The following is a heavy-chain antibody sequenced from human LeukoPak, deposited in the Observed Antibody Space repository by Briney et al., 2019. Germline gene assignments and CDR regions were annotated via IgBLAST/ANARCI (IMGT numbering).Heavy chain of an antibody. Sequence: PGGSLRLSCAASGFTFSSYSMNWVRQGPGKGLEGVSSISSSGRHMYYADSVKGRFTISRDNAKNSLYLQMNSLRAEDTAVSYCGRVKGASAFYIWGQGKMVTVSS. CDR2: ISSSGRHM. D-gene: IGHD3-16*01. CDR3: GRVKGASAFYI. V-gene: IGHV3-21*04. CDR1: GFTFSSYS. J-gene: IGHJ3*02.